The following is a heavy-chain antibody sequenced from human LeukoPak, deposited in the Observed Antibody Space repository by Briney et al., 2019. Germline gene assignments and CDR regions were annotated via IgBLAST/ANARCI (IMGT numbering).Heavy chain of an antibody. CDR1: GYTFTGYY. CDR2: ISTSNGNT. J-gene: IGHJ5*01. D-gene: IGHD6-19*01. Sequence: ASVKVSCKAFGYTFTGYYMHWVRQAPGQGLEWMGWISTSNGNTNYAQKFQGRVTMTTDTSTSTAYMELRTLRSDDTAVYYCARDSSGWYHWFDSWGQGTLVTVSS. V-gene: IGHV1-18*04. CDR3: ARDSSGWYHWFDS.